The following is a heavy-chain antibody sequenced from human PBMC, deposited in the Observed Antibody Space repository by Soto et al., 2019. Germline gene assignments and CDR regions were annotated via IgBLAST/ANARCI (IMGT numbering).Heavy chain of an antibody. CDR2: ISYSGRT. D-gene: IGHD3-3*01. CDR1: GGSISGNGYY. CDR3: ARGSIFGVVLNAFDI. V-gene: IGHV4-31*11. J-gene: IGHJ3*02. Sequence: QVQLQESGPGLVKPSQTLSLTCAVSGGSISGNGYYWNWIRQHPGKGLEWIGYISYSGRTFYSPSLESRVTTSLDTSKNQFSLKLSSVTAADTVIYYCARGSIFGVVLNAFDIWGQGTKVAVSS.